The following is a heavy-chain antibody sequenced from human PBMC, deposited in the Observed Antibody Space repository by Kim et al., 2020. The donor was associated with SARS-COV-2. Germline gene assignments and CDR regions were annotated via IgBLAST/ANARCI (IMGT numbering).Heavy chain of an antibody. CDR2: IKSKTDGGTT. V-gene: IGHV3-15*01. Sequence: GGSLRLSCAASGFTFSNAWMSWVRQAPGKGMEWVGRIKSKTDGGTTDYAAPVKGRFTISRDDSKNTLYLQMNSLKTEDTAVYYCTTAYYYDLYYFDYWGQGTLVTVSS. CDR1: GFTFSNAW. CDR3: TTAYYYDLYYFDY. J-gene: IGHJ4*02. D-gene: IGHD3-22*01.